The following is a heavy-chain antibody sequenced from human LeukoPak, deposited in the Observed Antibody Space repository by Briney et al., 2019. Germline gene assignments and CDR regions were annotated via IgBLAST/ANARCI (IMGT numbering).Heavy chain of an antibody. CDR3: AKDHSTSWDYYFDC. J-gene: IGHJ4*02. CDR1: GFTVSSNY. D-gene: IGHD6-13*01. CDR2: ISGSGGST. V-gene: IGHV3-23*01. Sequence: GGSLRLSCAASGFTVSSNYMSWVRQAPGKGLEWVSGISGSGGSTYYADSVKGRFTISRDNSKNTLYLQMNSLRAEDTAVYYCAKDHSTSWDYYFDCWGQGTLVTVSS.